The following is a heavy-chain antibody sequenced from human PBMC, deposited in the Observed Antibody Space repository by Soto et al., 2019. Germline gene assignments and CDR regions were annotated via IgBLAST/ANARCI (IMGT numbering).Heavy chain of an antibody. J-gene: IGHJ4*02. D-gene: IGHD3-16*02. Sequence: EVQLSESGGGLVQPGGSLRLSCTASGLTFRNYAMTWVRQAPGKGPEWVSTVSGRGDETFYADSVKGRFTISRDNSKDTVHLLMNSLRVEDTAVYYCAKGGHLSFFDYWGQGTLVTVSS. CDR3: AKGGHLSFFDY. V-gene: IGHV3-23*01. CDR2: VSGRGDET. CDR1: GLTFRNYA.